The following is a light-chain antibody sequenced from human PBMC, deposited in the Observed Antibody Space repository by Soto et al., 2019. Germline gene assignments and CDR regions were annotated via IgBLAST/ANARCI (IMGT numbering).Light chain of an antibody. Sequence: IVLTQFPGTLSLSPWERATLSCRASQTLSTNSLAWYQQRLGQTPRLLIYAASTRDTDIPDRFNGSGSGTDFTLTISRLEPEDFAVYYCQQYGSSGTFGQGTKVDIK. J-gene: IGKJ1*01. CDR2: AAS. V-gene: IGKV3-20*01. CDR1: QTLSTNS. CDR3: QQYGSSGT.